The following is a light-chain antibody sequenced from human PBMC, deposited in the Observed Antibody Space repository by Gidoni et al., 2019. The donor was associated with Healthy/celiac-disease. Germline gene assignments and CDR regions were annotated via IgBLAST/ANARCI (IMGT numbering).Light chain of an antibody. CDR1: SSNIGAGYD. CDR3: QSYDSSLSGSMVV. CDR2: GNS. V-gene: IGLV1-40*01. Sequence: QSVLTPPPSVSGATGQRVPISCTGSSSNIGAGYDVHWYQQLPGTAPKLLIYGNSNRPSGVPDRFSGSKSGTSASLAITGLQAEDEADYYCQSYDSSLSGSMVVFGGGTKLTVL. J-gene: IGLJ2*01.